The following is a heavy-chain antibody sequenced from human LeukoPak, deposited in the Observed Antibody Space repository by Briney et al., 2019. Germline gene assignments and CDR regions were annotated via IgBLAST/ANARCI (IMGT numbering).Heavy chain of an antibody. CDR1: GFTFSSYS. D-gene: IGHD3-10*01. V-gene: IGHV3-9*01. CDR2: LSWNSGSI. Sequence: GGSLRLSCAASGFTFSSYSMYWVRQAPGKGLEWVSGLSWNSGSIGYADSVKGRFTISRDNAKNSLYLQMNSLRAEDTALYYCAKGLSGSGSYKSPAFDYWGQGTLVTVSS. J-gene: IGHJ4*02. CDR3: AKGLSGSGSYKSPAFDY.